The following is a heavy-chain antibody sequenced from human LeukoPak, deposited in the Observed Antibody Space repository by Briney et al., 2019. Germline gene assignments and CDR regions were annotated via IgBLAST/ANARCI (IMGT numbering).Heavy chain of an antibody. J-gene: IGHJ4*02. CDR1: GYSFTSYW. D-gene: IGHD3-9*01. CDR2: IDPSDSYT. Sequence: GESLKISCKGSGYSFTSYWISWVRQMPGKGLEWMGRIDPSDSYTNYSPSFQGHVTISADKSISTAYLQWSSLKASDTAMYYRARHLTGYHSPLYYFDYWGQGTLVTVSS. CDR3: ARHLTGYHSPLYYFDY. V-gene: IGHV5-10-1*01.